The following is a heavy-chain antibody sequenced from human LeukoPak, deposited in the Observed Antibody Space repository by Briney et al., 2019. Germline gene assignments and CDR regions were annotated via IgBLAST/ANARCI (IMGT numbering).Heavy chain of an antibody. Sequence: HPGGSLRLSCAASGFTFRAYSMNWVRQAPGKGLEWVSYISSSSNTIYYADSVKGRFTISRDNAKNSLYLQMNSLRDEDTAVYYCARGDGWFGELLNFDNWGQGTLVTVSS. CDR2: ISSSSNTI. D-gene: IGHD3-10*01. CDR3: ARGDGWFGELLNFDN. J-gene: IGHJ4*02. CDR1: GFTFRAYS. V-gene: IGHV3-48*02.